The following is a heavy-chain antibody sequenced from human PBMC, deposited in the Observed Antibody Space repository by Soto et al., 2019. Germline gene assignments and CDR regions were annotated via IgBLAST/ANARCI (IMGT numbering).Heavy chain of an antibody. Sequence: SETLSLTCFVSGYFIGAGGYYWSWIRHHPGKGLEWIGSFYSSGSIIYNPSLRSRVSISGDMSTNQFSMSLTSVTAADTARYYCARMYSSGSGWFHPWGQGTLVTSPQ. CDR1: GYFIGAGGYY. CDR2: FYSSGSI. J-gene: IGHJ5*02. D-gene: IGHD6-19*01. V-gene: IGHV4-31*02. CDR3: ARMYSSGSGWFHP.